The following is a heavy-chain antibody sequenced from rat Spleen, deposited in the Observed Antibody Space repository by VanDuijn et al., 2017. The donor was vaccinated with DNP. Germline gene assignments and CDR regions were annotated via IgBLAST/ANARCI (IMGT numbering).Heavy chain of an antibody. CDR1: GFTFSYYW. CDR3: ARGSGTYYWYFDF. CDR2: ISTGGGNT. Sequence: EVQLVESGGDLVQPGRSLKLSCAASGFTFSYYWMAWIRQAPTKGLEWVASISTGGGNTYYRDSVKGRFTISRDNAKNTLYLQMNSLRSEDTATYYCARGSGTYYWYFDFWGPGTMVTVSS. J-gene: IGHJ1*01. V-gene: IGHV5S13*01. D-gene: IGHD5-1*01.